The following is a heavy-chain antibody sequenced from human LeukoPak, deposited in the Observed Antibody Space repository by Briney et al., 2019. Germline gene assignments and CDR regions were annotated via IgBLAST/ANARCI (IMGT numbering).Heavy chain of an antibody. CDR3: ARGTMASDF. D-gene: IGHD3-10*01. Sequence: PGGSLRLSCVASGFPFSSYWMTWVRQAPGKGLEWVANIKQDGSEKYYVDSVKGRFTISRDNAKNSLYLQMNSLRAEDTAVYYCARGTMASDFWGQGTLVTVSS. V-gene: IGHV3-7*01. CDR1: GFPFSSYW. J-gene: IGHJ4*02. CDR2: IKQDGSEK.